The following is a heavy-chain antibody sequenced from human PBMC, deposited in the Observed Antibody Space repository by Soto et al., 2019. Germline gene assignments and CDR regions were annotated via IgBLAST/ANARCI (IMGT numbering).Heavy chain of an antibody. CDR2: ISYDGSNK. J-gene: IGHJ6*02. CDR3: AGEGPWYDILTGDVVRMVDYYGMDV. V-gene: IGHV3-30-3*01. D-gene: IGHD3-9*01. CDR1: GFTFSSYA. Sequence: GGSLRLSCAASGFTFSSYAMHWVRQAPGKGLEWVAVISYDGSNKYYEDSVKGRFTISRDNSKNTLYLQMNSLRAEDPAMYYCAGEGPWYDILTGDVVRMVDYYGMDVWGQGTTVTISS.